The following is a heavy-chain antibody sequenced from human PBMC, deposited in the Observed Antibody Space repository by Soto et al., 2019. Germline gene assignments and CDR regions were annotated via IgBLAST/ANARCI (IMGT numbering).Heavy chain of an antibody. V-gene: IGHV1-18*01. CDR3: ARGSYYDSRTPDY. Sequence: QVQLVQSGAEVKKPGASVKVSCKASGYTFTNYAINWVRQAPGQGLEWVGWISTYNGNTDYAQKLQGRVTMTTDTSTSTAFMELRSLRSDDTAVYYCARGSYYDSRTPDYWGQGSLVTVSS. CDR2: ISTYNGNT. J-gene: IGHJ4*02. CDR1: GYTFTNYA. D-gene: IGHD3-22*01.